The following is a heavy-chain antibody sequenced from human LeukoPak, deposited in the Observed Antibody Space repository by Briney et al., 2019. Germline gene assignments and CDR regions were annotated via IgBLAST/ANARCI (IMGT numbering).Heavy chain of an antibody. CDR3: ARDQDSLVRGVIGY. Sequence: EASVKVSCKASGYTFTGYGISWVRQAPGQGLEWMGWIGPYYGNTNYAQNLQGRVTMTTDTSTSTAYMELGSLGSDDTAVYYCARDQDSLVRGVIGYWGQGTLVTVSS. D-gene: IGHD3-10*01. J-gene: IGHJ4*02. CDR2: IGPYYGNT. V-gene: IGHV1-18*01. CDR1: GYTFTGYG.